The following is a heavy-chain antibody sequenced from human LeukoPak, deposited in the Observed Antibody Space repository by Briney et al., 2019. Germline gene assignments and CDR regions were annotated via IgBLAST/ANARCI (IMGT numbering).Heavy chain of an antibody. V-gene: IGHV3-66*02. CDR1: EFTASRNY. J-gene: IGHJ5*02. CDR3: ARVRASTTIFGVVRGNWFDP. D-gene: IGHD3-3*01. CDR2: IYSGGST. Sequence: GGSLSLSGAASEFTASRNYMSWVGQPPGKGLEGVPVIYSGGSTYYADSVKGRFTISRDNSKNTLYLQMNSLRAEDTAVYYCARVRASTTIFGVVRGNWFDPWGQGTLVTVSS.